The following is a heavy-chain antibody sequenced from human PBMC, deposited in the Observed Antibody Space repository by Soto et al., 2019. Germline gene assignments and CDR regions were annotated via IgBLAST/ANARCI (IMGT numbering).Heavy chain of an antibody. CDR3: AKGEVRGIIPSYFDY. V-gene: IGHV3-30-3*01. Sequence: GGSLRLSCAASGFTFSWNGMHWVRQAPGKGLEWVAVISNAGTEEYYADSVKGRFTISRDNSKSTLYLQMDSLRAEDTAVYYCAKGEVRGIIPSYFDYWGLGTLVTVSS. D-gene: IGHD3-10*01. J-gene: IGHJ4*02. CDR1: GFTFSWNG. CDR2: ISNAGTEE.